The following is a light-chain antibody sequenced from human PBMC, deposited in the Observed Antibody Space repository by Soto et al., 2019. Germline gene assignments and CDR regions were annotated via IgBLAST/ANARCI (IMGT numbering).Light chain of an antibody. CDR3: QQYTNRPPWT. CDR1: QSVSTN. Sequence: DIVMTQSPATLSVSPGERATLSCRASQSVSTNLAWYQQKPGQAPRLLIYGASTRATGIPARFSGRGSGTEVTLIISSLQSYDFAVYYCQQYTNRPPWTFGQGTRVDLK. V-gene: IGKV3-15*01. CDR2: GAS. J-gene: IGKJ1*01.